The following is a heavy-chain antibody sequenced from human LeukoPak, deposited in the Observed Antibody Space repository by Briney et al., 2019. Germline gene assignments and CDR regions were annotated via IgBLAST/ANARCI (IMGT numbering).Heavy chain of an antibody. J-gene: IGHJ4*02. CDR1: GFTFSSYS. V-gene: IGHV3-48*02. D-gene: IGHD6-19*01. CDR2: ISTSSSTI. Sequence: PGGSLRLSCAASGFTFSSYSMNWVRQAPGKGLEWVSYISTSSSTIYYADSVKGRFTISRDNAKNSLYLQMNSLRDEDTAVYYCARDYRSSSGWTGDYWGQGTLVTVSS. CDR3: ARDYRSSSGWTGDY.